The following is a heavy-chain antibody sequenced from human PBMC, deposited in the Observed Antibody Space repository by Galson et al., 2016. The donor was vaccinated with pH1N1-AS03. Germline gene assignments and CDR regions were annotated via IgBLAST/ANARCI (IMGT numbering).Heavy chain of an antibody. CDR3: LRASDY. Sequence: SLRLSCAASGFTLSGSAMHWVRQVPGKGLEWVGRMRSKLANDATVYSESVKGRCTISRDDSKNTAYLQMNSLRADDTALYYCLRASDYWGQGTLVTFSS. CDR1: GFTLSGSA. J-gene: IGHJ4*02. V-gene: IGHV3-73*01. CDR2: MRSKLANDAT.